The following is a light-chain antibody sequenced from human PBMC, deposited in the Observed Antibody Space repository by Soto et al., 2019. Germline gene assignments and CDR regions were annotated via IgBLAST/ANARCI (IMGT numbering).Light chain of an antibody. Sequence: EIVMTQSPATLSVSPGERATISCRASQSVGSNLAWYQQKPGQAPSLLISGASTRATGIPARFSGSGSGTEFTLTISSLQSEDFAVYYCQQYIDWPATFGQGTKVEIK. CDR2: GAS. CDR3: QQYIDWPAT. V-gene: IGKV3D-15*01. CDR1: QSVGSN. J-gene: IGKJ2*01.